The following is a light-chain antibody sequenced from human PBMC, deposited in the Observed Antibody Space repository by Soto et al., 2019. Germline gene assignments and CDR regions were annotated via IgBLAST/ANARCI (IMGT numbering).Light chain of an antibody. Sequence: DIQMTQSPSSLSASVGDRVIITCQANQDITNHLNWYQQQPGKAPKLLVYAASNLQTGVPSRFSGSGSGTDFTFTISSLQPEDIATYYCLQHNSYPATFGGGTKVEIK. CDR3: LQHNSYPAT. CDR2: AAS. CDR1: QDITNH. J-gene: IGKJ4*01. V-gene: IGKV1-33*01.